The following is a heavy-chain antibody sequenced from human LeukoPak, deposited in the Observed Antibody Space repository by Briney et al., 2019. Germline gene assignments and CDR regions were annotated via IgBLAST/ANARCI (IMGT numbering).Heavy chain of an antibody. CDR3: AKSNGYGLVDI. V-gene: IGHV3-20*04. D-gene: IGHD3-10*01. CDR1: GFTFDDYG. J-gene: IGHJ3*02. Sequence: GGSLRLSCAASGFTFDDYGMSWVRQAPGKGLEWVSAINWSGGSTGYAGSVMGRFTISRDNAKNSLYLQMNSLRAEDTAFYYCAKSNGYGLVDIWGQGTMVTVSS. CDR2: INWSGGST.